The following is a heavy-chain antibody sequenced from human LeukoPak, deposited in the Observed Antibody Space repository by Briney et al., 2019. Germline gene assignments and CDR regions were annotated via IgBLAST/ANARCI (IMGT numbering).Heavy chain of an antibody. CDR3: AKGRYDFWSGSQYFDY. D-gene: IGHD3-3*01. V-gene: IGHV3-43*01. J-gene: IGHJ4*02. CDR2: ISWDGGNT. Sequence: GGSLRLSCAASGFTFDDYTMHWVRQAPGKGLEWVSLISWDGGNTYYADSVKGRFTISRDNSENSLYLQMNSLRTEDTALYYCAKGRYDFWSGSQYFDYWGQGTLVTVSS. CDR1: GFTFDDYT.